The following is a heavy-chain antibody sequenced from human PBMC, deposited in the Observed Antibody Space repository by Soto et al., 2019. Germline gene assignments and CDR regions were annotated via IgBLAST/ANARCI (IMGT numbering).Heavy chain of an antibody. J-gene: IGHJ6*02. Sequence: GGSLRLSCAASGFTFSSYGMHWVRQAPGKGLEWVAVIWYDGSNKYYADSVKGRFTISRDNSKNTLYLQMNSLRAEDTAVYYCARDEAAAGAYYYYYYGMDVWGQGTKVTVSS. D-gene: IGHD6-13*01. V-gene: IGHV3-33*01. CDR2: IWYDGSNK. CDR3: ARDEAAAGAYYYYYYGMDV. CDR1: GFTFSSYG.